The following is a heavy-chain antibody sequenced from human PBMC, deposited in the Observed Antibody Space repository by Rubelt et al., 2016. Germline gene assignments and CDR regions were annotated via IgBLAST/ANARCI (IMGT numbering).Heavy chain of an antibody. V-gene: IGHV3-30*01. D-gene: IGHD4-17*01. Sequence: TSYDGSNKYYADSVKGRFTISRDNSKNTLYLQMNSLRAEDMAVYYCARVPMATVTTYCYYYYYGMDVWGQGTTVTVSS. J-gene: IGHJ6*02. CDR3: ARVPMATVTTYCYYYYYGMDV. CDR2: TSYDGSNK.